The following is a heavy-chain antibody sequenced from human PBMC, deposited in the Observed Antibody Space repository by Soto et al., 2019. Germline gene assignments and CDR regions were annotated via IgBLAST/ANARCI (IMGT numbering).Heavy chain of an antibody. CDR2: IYYSGST. CDR1: GGSISSGGYY. J-gene: IGHJ5*02. D-gene: IGHD6-6*01. V-gene: IGHV4-31*03. CDR3: ARAGHSSSSEGANWFDP. Sequence: QVQLQESGPGLVNPSQTLSLTCTVSGGSISSGGYYWSWIRQHPGKGLEWIGYIYYSGSTYFNPSLKSRLTISVHTSKNQFSLQLSSVTAADTAVYYCARAGHSSSSEGANWFDPWGQGTLVTVSS.